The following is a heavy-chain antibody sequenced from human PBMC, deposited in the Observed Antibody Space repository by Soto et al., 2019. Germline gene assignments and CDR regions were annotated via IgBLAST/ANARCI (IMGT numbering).Heavy chain of an antibody. D-gene: IGHD3-3*01. Sequence: QVRLEESGPGLVRPSGTLSLTCSVSGASINSANWWVWVRQPPGKGLEWIGEIYHIGSTTYNPSLKSRATISVDKSKSQFSLIVTSVTAADTAVYFCAIRYDFWSGQWYGLGVWGQGTTVTVSS. J-gene: IGHJ6*02. CDR1: GASINSANW. CDR2: IYHIGST. V-gene: IGHV4-4*02. CDR3: AIRYDFWSGQWYGLGV.